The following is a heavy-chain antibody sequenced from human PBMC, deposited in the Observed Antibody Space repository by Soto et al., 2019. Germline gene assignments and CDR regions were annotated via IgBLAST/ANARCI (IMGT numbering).Heavy chain of an antibody. CDR2: IKSKTDGGTI. CDR1: GFTFSNAW. V-gene: IGHV3-15*01. Sequence: EVPLVESGGGFVKPGGSLRLSCVASGFTFSNAWMSWVRHTPGKGLEWLGRIKSKTDGGTIHSAAPVKGRFTISRDDSKNTLYLEMNSLKADDTGVYYCARGWLDYWGQGTLVTVSS. CDR3: ARGWLDY. D-gene: IGHD1-26*01. J-gene: IGHJ4*02.